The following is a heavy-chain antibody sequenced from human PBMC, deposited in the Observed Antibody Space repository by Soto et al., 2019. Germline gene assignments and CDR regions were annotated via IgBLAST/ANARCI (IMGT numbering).Heavy chain of an antibody. CDR1: GFTFSSYA. J-gene: IGHJ6*02. D-gene: IGHD3-3*01. CDR2: ISGSGGST. V-gene: IGHV3-23*01. Sequence: LRLSCAASGFTFSSYAMSWVRQAPWKGLERVSAISGSGGSTYYADSVKGRFTISRDNSKNTLYLQMNSLRAEDTAVCYCARDEGGVGYYTGPYYYGMDVWGQGTTVTVSS. CDR3: ARDEGGVGYYTGPYYYGMDV.